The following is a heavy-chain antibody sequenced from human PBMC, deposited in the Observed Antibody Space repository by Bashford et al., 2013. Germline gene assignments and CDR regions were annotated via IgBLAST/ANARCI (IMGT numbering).Heavy chain of an antibody. V-gene: IGHV4-4*02. CDR1: GGSISSSNW. Sequence: SSETLSLTCAVSGGSISSSNWWSWVRQPPGKGLEWIGEIYHSGSTNYNPSLKSRVTISVDKSKNQFSLKLSSVTAADTAVYYCASSEGLGIAAAGRSYYYGMDVWGQGTTVTVSS. D-gene: IGHD6-13*01. J-gene: IGHJ6*02. CDR2: IYHSGST. CDR3: ASSEGLGIAAAGRSYYYGMDV.